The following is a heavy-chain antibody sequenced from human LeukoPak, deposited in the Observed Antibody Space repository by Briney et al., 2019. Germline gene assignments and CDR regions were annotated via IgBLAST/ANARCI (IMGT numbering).Heavy chain of an antibody. CDR3: ARIPLGYSGAYYFDS. CDR1: GGSISSYY. CDR2: IYYSGST. Sequence: PSETLSLTCTVSGGSISSYYWSWIRQPPGKGLEWIGYIYYSGSTNYNPSLKCRVTISVDTSKNQFSLKLSSVTAADTAVYYCARIPLGYSGAYYFDSWGPGTLVTVS. D-gene: IGHD5-12*01. J-gene: IGHJ4*02. V-gene: IGHV4-59*01.